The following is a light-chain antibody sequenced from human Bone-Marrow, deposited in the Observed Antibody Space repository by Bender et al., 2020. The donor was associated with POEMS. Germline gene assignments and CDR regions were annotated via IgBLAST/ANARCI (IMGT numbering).Light chain of an antibody. V-gene: IGLV2-23*02. CDR1: SSNIGTYNL. CDR3: CSYGRSQNLV. J-gene: IGLJ2*01. Sequence: QSALTQPASVSGSPGQSITISCTGTSSNIGTYNLVSWYQQHPGKAPKLLIYEVNKRPSGVSYRFSASKSGNTASLTISGLQAEDESVYYCCSYGRSQNLVFGGGTDLTVL. CDR2: EVN.